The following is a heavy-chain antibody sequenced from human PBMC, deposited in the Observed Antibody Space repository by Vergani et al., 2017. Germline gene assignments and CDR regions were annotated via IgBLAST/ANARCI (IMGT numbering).Heavy chain of an antibody. Sequence: QVQLQESGPGLVKPSQTLSLTCTVSGGSISSGSHYWGWIRQPAGKGLEWVGRIFSNENTNFNPSLESRVTMSVDTSKNQFSLKLSSVIAADTAVYYCGGFPGRPGTAGDDYDYYMDIWGKGTTVTVSS. D-gene: IGHD3-10*01. J-gene: IGHJ6*03. CDR1: GGSISSGSHY. CDR2: IFSNENT. V-gene: IGHV4-61*02. CDR3: GGFPGRPGTAGDDYDYYMDI.